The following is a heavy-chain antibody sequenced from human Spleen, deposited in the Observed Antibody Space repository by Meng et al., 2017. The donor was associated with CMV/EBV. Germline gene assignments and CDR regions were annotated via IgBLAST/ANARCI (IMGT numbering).Heavy chain of an antibody. CDR1: GGSFSGYY. CDR2: INHSGST. J-gene: IGHJ5*02. D-gene: IGHD3-10*01. Sequence: LTCAVYGGSFSGYYWSWIRQPPGKGLEWIGEINHSGSTNYNPSLKSRVTISVDTSKNQFSLKLSSVTAADTAVYYCASQTGENWFDPWGQGTLVTVSS. CDR3: ASQTGENWFDP. V-gene: IGHV4-34*01.